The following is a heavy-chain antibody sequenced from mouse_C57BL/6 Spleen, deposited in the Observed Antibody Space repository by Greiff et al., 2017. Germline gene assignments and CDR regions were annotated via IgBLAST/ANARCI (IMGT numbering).Heavy chain of an antibody. J-gene: IGHJ2*01. CDR2: IYPGDGDT. CDR1: GYAFSSYW. D-gene: IGHD2-1*01. Sequence: QVQLKESGAELVKPGASVKISCKASGYAFSSYWMHWVKQRPGKGLEWIGQIYPGDGDTNYNGKFKGKATLTADKSSSTAYMQLSSLTSEDSAVYFCARSGNGNFFFDYWGQGTTLTVSS. V-gene: IGHV1-80*01. CDR3: ARSGNGNFFFDY.